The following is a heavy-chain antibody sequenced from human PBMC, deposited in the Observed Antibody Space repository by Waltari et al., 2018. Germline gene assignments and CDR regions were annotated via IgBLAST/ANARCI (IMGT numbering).Heavy chain of an antibody. Sequence: QVQLQQWGAGLLKPSEPLSLTCAVYGGSFSGYYWSVIRQPPGKGLEWIGEINHSGSTNYNPSLKSRVTISVDTSKNQFSLKLSSVTAADTAVYYCARGRGYCSSTSCYNYYYYYMDVWGKGTTVTISS. CDR1: GGSFSGYY. D-gene: IGHD2-2*01. CDR3: ARGRGYCSSTSCYNYYYYYMDV. V-gene: IGHV4-34*01. CDR2: INHSGST. J-gene: IGHJ6*03.